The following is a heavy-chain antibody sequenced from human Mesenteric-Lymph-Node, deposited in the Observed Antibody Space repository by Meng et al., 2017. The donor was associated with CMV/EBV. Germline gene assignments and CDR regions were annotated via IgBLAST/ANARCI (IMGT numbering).Heavy chain of an antibody. V-gene: IGHV3-30*02. CDR1: GFTFSNYG. Sequence: GESLKISCVASGFTFSNYGIHWVRQAPGNGLEWVASLRYDGENEYYADSVKGRFTISRDNSKNTLYLQMNSLRAEDTAIYYCARGGFGRGVVIPFYGMDVWGQGTTVTVSS. D-gene: IGHD3-3*01. J-gene: IGHJ6*02. CDR2: LRYDGENE. CDR3: ARGGFGRGVVIPFYGMDV.